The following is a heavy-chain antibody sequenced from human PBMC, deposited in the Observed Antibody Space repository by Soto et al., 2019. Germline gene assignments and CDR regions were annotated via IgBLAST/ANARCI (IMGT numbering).Heavy chain of an antibody. Sequence: ASVTVSCTVSGYTPTELSMHWVRQAPGKGLEWMGGIIPIVGTANYAQKFQGRVTITADETTSTAYMELSSLRSEDTAVYYCARHVPAAGYYYGMDVWGQGTTVTVSS. D-gene: IGHD2-2*01. V-gene: IGHV1-24*01. CDR2: IIPIVGTA. CDR3: ARHVPAAGYYYGMDV. CDR1: GYTPTELS. J-gene: IGHJ6*02.